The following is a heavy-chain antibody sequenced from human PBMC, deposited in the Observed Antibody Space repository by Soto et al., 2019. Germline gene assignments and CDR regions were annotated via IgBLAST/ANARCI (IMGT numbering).Heavy chain of an antibody. CDR1: GYTFTSYD. J-gene: IGHJ6*02. CDR3: ARGDRSQYYYYYYGMDV. D-gene: IGHD6-13*01. CDR2: MNPNSGNT. Sequence: QVQLVQSGAEVKKPGASVKVSCKASGYTFTSYDINWVRQATGQGLEWMGWMNPNSGNTGYAQKFQGRVTMTRNTSISTAYMELSSLRSEDTAVYYGARGDRSQYYYYYYGMDVWGQGTTVTVSS. V-gene: IGHV1-8*01.